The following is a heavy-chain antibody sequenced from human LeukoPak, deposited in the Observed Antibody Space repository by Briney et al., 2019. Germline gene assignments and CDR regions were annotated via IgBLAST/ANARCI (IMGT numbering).Heavy chain of an antibody. CDR2: ISSSNFST. J-gene: IGHJ4*02. CDR1: GVTFSSYA. D-gene: IGHD5-18*01. V-gene: IGHV3-23*01. CDR3: GGDQPDTAFNY. Sequence: PGGSLRLSCAASGVTFSSYAMSWVRHAPGQGLEWVSSISSSNFSTYYADSVKGRFTISRDNSKSTLYLQMNSMRAEDTAVDYCGGDQPDTAFNYWGQGTLVTVSS.